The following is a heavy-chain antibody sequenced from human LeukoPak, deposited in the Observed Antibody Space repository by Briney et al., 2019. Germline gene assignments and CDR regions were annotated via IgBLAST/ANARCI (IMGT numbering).Heavy chain of an antibody. V-gene: IGHV3-21*01. J-gene: IGHJ4*02. CDR1: GFTFSSYT. Sequence: PGGSLRLSCAASGFTFSSYTMNWVRQAPGKGLEWVSSITITSNYIFYTDSVRGRFTISRDNAKNSLYLQMNSLRAEDTAVYYCARYRLVWLPAPVFDYWGQGSLVTVSS. CDR3: ARYRLVWLPAPVFDY. D-gene: IGHD5-24*01. CDR2: ITITSNYI.